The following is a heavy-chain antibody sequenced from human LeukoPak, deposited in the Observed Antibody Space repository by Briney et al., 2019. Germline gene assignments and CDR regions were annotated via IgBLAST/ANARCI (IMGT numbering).Heavy chain of an antibody. D-gene: IGHD3-22*01. CDR3: ASDYYDSSGFDAFDI. J-gene: IGHJ3*02. CDR2: ISSSGSTI. CDR1: GFTFSDYY. V-gene: IGHV3-11*01. Sequence: GGPLRLSCAASGFTFSDYYMSWIRQAPGKGLEWVSYISSSGSTIYYADSVKGRFIISRDNAKNSLYLQMNSLRAEDTAVYYCASDYYDSSGFDAFDIWGQGTMVTVSS.